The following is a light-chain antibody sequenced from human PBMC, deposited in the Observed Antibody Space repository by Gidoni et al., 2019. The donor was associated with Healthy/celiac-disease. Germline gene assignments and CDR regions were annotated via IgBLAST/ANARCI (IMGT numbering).Light chain of an antibody. V-gene: IGKV4-1*01. J-gene: IGKJ1*01. CDR3: QQYYSTPRT. Sequence: DIVMTQSPDSLAVSLGERATINCKSSQSVLYISNNKNYLAWYQQKPGQPPKLLIYWASTRESGVPDRCSGSGSGTDFTLTSSSLQAEDVAVYYCQQYYSTPRTFXQXTKVEIK. CDR1: QSVLYISNNKNY. CDR2: WAS.